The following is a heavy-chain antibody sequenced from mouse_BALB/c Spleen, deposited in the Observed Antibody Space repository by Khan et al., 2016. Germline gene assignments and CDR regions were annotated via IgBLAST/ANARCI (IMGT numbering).Heavy chain of an antibody. J-gene: IGHJ4*01. V-gene: IGHV9-1*02. CDR1: GYTFTNYG. Sequence: QIQLVQSGPELKKPGETVKISCKASGYTFTNYGMNWVKQAPGKGLKWMGWINTYTGEPTYADDFRGRFAFSLETSASTVYLQINNLKNEDMATYFCARQYYSNHAMDYWGQGTSVTVS. D-gene: IGHD2-5*01. CDR3: ARQYYSNHAMDY. CDR2: INTYTGEP.